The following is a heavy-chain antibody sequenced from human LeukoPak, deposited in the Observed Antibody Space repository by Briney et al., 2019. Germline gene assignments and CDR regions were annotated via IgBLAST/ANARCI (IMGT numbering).Heavy chain of an antibody. V-gene: IGHV4-61*02. CDR2: IYTSGST. J-gene: IGHJ6*03. CDR1: GGSISSGSYY. D-gene: IGHD3-10*01. Sequence: SQTLSLTCTVSGGSISSGSYYWSWIRQPAGKGLEWIGRIYTSGSTNYNPSLKSRVTISADTSKNQFSLKLSSVTAADTAVYYCARDGVYYYGSGSSDYYYYYYMDVWGKGTTVTVSS. CDR3: ARDGVYYYGSGSSDYYYYYYMDV.